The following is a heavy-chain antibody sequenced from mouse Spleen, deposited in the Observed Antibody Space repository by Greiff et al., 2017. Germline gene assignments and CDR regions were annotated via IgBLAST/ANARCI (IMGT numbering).Heavy chain of an antibody. D-gene: IGHD1-1*01. CDR1: GFNIKDDY. CDR2: IDPENGDT. Sequence: VQLKQSGAELVRPGASVKLSCTASGFNIKDDYMHWVKQRPEQGLEWIGWIDPENGDTEYASKFQGKATITADTSSNTAYLQLSSLTSEDTAVYYCTHGITTVVRMDYWGQGTSVTVSS. CDR3: THGITTVVRMDY. V-gene: IGHV14-4*01. J-gene: IGHJ4*01.